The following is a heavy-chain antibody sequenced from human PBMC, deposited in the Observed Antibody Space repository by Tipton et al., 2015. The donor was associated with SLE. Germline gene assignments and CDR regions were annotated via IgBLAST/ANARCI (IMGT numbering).Heavy chain of an antibody. D-gene: IGHD3-22*01. CDR1: GFTFGSYT. CDR3: AKGLNYDSSGYYYEGDYFDY. J-gene: IGHJ4*02. V-gene: IGHV3-23*01. Sequence: SLRLSCAGSGFTFGSYTMSWVRQAPGKGLEWVSDISGSGATTYYADSVKGRFTISGDKSKNTLYLQMNSLRAEDTAVYYCAKGLNYDSSGYYYEGDYFDYWGQGTLVTVSS. CDR2: ISGSGATT.